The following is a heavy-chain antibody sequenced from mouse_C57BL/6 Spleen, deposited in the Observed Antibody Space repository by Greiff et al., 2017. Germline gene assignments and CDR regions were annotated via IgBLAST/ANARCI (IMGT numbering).Heavy chain of an antibody. CDR3: AGAEVPYYSNSPPSY. CDR2: INPSNGGT. CDR1: GYTFTSYW. D-gene: IGHD2-5*01. Sequence: VQLQQPGTELVKPGASVKLSCKASGYTFTSYWMHWVKQRPGQGLEWIGNINPSNGGTNYNEKFKSKATLTVDKSSSTAYMQLSSLTSEDSAVYYYAGAEVPYYSNSPPSYWGQGTLVTVSA. V-gene: IGHV1-53*01. J-gene: IGHJ3*01.